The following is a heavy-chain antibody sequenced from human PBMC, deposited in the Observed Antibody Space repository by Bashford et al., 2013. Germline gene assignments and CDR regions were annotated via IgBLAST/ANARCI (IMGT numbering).Heavy chain of an antibody. V-gene: IGHV3-48*02. J-gene: IGHJ4*02. Sequence: GSLRLSCAAGGFNIIGYGMNWSQVPEGLEWISYISSSSHSSEYADSVKGRFTVSRDNAKKSLYLQMNSLRDEDTAVYYCARDSSLNNDFWNGYWLDYWGQGTLVTVSS. CDR2: ISSSSHSS. CDR1: GFNIIGYG. D-gene: IGHD3-3*01. CDR3: ARDSSLNNDFWNGYWLDY.